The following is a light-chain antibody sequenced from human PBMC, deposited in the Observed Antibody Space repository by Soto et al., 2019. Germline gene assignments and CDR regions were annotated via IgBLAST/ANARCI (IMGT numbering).Light chain of an antibody. Sequence: EIVMTQSPATLSMSPGERATLSCRASQNIKDYLAWFQQKPGRAPRLLIYGASTRATAIPARFSGSGSGTEFTLSISSLQSEDFAVYYCQQYNTWPRTFGQGTKVETK. J-gene: IGKJ1*01. CDR2: GAS. V-gene: IGKV3-15*01. CDR1: QNIKDY. CDR3: QQYNTWPRT.